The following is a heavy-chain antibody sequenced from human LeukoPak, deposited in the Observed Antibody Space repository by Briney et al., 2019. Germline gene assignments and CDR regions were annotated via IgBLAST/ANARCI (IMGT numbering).Heavy chain of an antibody. CDR2: IYSGGST. D-gene: IGHD3-10*01. J-gene: IGHJ4*02. V-gene: IGHV3-53*01. CDR1: GFTVSSNY. Sequence: GGSLRLSCAASGFTVSSNYMSWVRQAPGKGLEWVSVIYSGGSTYYADSVKGRFTISRDNSKNTLYLQMNSLRAEDTAVYYCATAPLGRQWVYFDYWGQGTLVTVSS. CDR3: ATAPLGRQWVYFDY.